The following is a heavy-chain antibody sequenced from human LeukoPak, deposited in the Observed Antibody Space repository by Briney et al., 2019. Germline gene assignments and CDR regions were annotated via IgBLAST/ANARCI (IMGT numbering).Heavy chain of an antibody. CDR1: GYTFTSYS. CDR3: AKDRWRDGSSSFDN. D-gene: IGHD6-6*01. Sequence: DSVKVSFKASGYTFTSYSLNWVRQAPGQGLEWMGWISTYNGNTNYAEKLQGRVTMTTDTSTSTAYMELRNLRSDDTAVYYCAKDRWRDGSSSFDNWGQGTLVTVSS. V-gene: IGHV1-18*01. J-gene: IGHJ4*02. CDR2: ISTYNGNT.